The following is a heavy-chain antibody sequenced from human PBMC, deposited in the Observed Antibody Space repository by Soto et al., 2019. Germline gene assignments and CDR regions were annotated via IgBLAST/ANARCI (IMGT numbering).Heavy chain of an antibody. CDR1: GGTITSYH. CDR2: IYNSGSA. CDR3: ARVEERGDVFDV. Sequence: QVQLQESGPGLVKPSETLSLTCSVSGGTITSYHWSWIRQPPGKGLEWIGYIYNSGSANYSPSLKSRVTISVDTSKNQFSLKMRSVTAADTALYYCARVEERGDVFDVWGQGTLVTVSS. J-gene: IGHJ3*01. V-gene: IGHV4-59*01.